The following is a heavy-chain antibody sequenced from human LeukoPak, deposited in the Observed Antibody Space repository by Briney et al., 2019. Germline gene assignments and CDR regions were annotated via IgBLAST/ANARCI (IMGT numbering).Heavy chain of an antibody. J-gene: IGHJ5*02. Sequence: ASVKVSFKSSGYTFTIYGISWVRQAPGQGLEWMGWISAYNGNTNYAQKLQGRVTMTTDTSTSTAYMELRSLRSDDPAVYYCARSHSSSSFHWFDHWGQGTLVTVSS. CDR2: ISAYNGNT. CDR3: ARSHSSSSFHWFDH. D-gene: IGHD6-13*01. CDR1: GYTFTIYG. V-gene: IGHV1-18*01.